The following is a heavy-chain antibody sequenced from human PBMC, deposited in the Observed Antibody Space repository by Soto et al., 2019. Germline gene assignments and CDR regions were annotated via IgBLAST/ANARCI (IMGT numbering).Heavy chain of an antibody. CDR2: IYHSGST. V-gene: IGHV4-30-2*01. Sequence: QLQLQESGSGLVKPSQTLSLTCAVSGGSISSGGYSWSWIRQPPGKGLEWIGYIYHSGSTYYNPSLXGXVXIXXDGSKNQFSLKLRSVTAADTAVYSCAAGGGLPRYCWGQGTLVNVSS. CDR3: AAGGGLPRYC. CDR1: GGSISSGGYS. J-gene: IGHJ4*02. D-gene: IGHD5-12*01.